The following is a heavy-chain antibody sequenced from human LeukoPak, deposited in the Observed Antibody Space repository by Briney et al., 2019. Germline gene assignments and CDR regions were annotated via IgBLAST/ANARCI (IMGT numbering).Heavy chain of an antibody. J-gene: IGHJ4*02. Sequence: SGPTLVKPTQTLTLTCTFSGFSLSTSGVGVGWIRQPPGKALEWLALIYWDDDKRYSPSLKSRLTITKDTSKNQVVLTMTNMDPVDTATYYCAHRVIYRDYARDFDYWGQGTLVTVSS. D-gene: IGHD4-17*01. CDR2: IYWDDDK. CDR3: AHRVIYRDYARDFDY. V-gene: IGHV2-5*02. CDR1: GFSLSTSGVG.